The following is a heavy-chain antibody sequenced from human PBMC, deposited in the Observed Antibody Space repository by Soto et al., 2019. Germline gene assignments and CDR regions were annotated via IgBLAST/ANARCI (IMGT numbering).Heavy chain of an antibody. V-gene: IGHV5-51*01. CDR3: ARLSGENYDFWSGYPPLFDY. Sequence: GESLKISCKGSGYSFTSYWIGWVRQMPGKGLEWMGIIYPGDSDTRYSPSFQGQVTISADKSISTAYLQWSSLKASDTAMYYCARLSGENYDFWSGYPPLFDYWGQGTLVTVSS. CDR1: GYSFTSYW. CDR2: IYPGDSDT. J-gene: IGHJ4*02. D-gene: IGHD3-3*01.